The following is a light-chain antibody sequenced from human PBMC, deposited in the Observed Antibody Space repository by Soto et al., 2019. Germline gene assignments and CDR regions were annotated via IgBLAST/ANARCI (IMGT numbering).Light chain of an antibody. J-gene: IGLJ1*01. V-gene: IGLV2-14*01. Sequence: QSVLTQPAAVSGSPGQSITICCPGTSGDVGGYNYVSWYQRHPGKAPKLMIYDVSNRPSGVSNRFSGSKSGNTASLTISGLQAEDEADYYCSSYTSSSTPYVFGTGTKVTVL. CDR2: DVS. CDR1: SGDVGGYNY. CDR3: SSYTSSSTPYV.